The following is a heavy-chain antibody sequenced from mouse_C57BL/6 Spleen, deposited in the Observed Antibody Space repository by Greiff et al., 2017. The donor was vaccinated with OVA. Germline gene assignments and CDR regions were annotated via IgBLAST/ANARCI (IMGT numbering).Heavy chain of an antibody. J-gene: IGHJ3*01. CDR3: ARGYYGSSPAWFAY. D-gene: IGHD1-1*01. CDR2: IDPSDSYT. Sequence: QVQLQQPGAELVKPGASVKLSCKASGYTFTSYWMQWVKQRPGQGLEWIGEIDPSDSYTNYNQKFKGKATLTVDTSSSTAYMQLSSLTSEDSAVYDCARGYYGSSPAWFAYWGQGTLVTVSA. V-gene: IGHV1-50*01. CDR1: GYTFTSYW.